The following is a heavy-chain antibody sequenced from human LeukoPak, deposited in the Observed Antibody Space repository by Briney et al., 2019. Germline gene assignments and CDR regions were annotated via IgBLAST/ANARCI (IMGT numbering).Heavy chain of an antibody. D-gene: IGHD6-6*01. CDR3: ASSEIIFDAFDI. CDR2: IRYDGSNK. J-gene: IGHJ3*02. Sequence: GGSLRLSCAASGFTFSSYGMHWVRQAPGKGLEWVAFIRYDGSNKYYADSVKGRFTISRDNAKNSLYLQMNSLRAEDTAVYYCASSEIIFDAFDIWGQGTMVTVSS. CDR1: GFTFSSYG. V-gene: IGHV3-30*02.